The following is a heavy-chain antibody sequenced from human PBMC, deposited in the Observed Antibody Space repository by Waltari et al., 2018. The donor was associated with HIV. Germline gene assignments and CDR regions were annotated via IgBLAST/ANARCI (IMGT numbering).Heavy chain of an antibody. D-gene: IGHD2-21*01. J-gene: IGHJ6*02. Sequence: QVQLVESGGGVVQPGWSLRLSCAASGFTVSTYGMPWVRPAPGKGLGWVAVIWYDGSNTYYTDSVKGRFTISRDNSKNTLYLQMYSLRAEDTAVYYCARDVQGYCGGERCFYGMDVWGQGTTVTVSS. CDR1: GFTVSTYG. V-gene: IGHV3-33*01. CDR2: IWYDGSNT. CDR3: ARDVQGYCGGERCFYGMDV.